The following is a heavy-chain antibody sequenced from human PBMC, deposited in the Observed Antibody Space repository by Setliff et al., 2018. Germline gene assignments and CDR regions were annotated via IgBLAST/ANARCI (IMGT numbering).Heavy chain of an antibody. CDR3: ARDRPPGDILTNYYYYMDV. D-gene: IGHD3-9*01. J-gene: IGHJ6*03. CDR2: IIPMFSTT. CDR1: GGTFGSYA. Sequence: SVKVSCKASGGTFGSYAISWVRQAPGQGLEWMGGIIPMFSTTNYAQKFQGRVTITTDESTNTAYMELSSLRSEDTAVYYCARDRPPGDILTNYYYYMDVWGKGTTVTVSS. V-gene: IGHV1-69*05.